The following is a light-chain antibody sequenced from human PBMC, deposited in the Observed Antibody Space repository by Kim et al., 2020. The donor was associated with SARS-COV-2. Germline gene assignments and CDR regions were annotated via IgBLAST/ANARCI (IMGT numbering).Light chain of an antibody. V-gene: IGLV3-21*04. J-gene: IGLJ2*01. CDR2: YDS. Sequence: PGKTARIPCGGNSIGSKSVHWYQEKPGQAPVLVISYDSDRPSGIPERFSGSNSGNTATLTISRVEAGDEADYYCQVWDSSSDHRVVFGGGTKLTVL. CDR1: SIGSKS. CDR3: QVWDSSSDHRVV.